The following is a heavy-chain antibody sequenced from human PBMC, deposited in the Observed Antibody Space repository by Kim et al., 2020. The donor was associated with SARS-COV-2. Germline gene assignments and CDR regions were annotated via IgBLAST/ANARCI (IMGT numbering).Heavy chain of an antibody. V-gene: IGHV4-34*01. CDR3: ARARWLRFPTFDY. D-gene: IGHD5-12*01. Sequence: SETLSLTCAVYGGSFSGYYWSWIRQPPGKGLEWIGEINHSGSTNYNPSLKSRVTISVDTSKNQFSLKLSSVTAADTAVYYCARARWLRFPTFDYWGQGTLVTVSS. J-gene: IGHJ4*02. CDR1: GGSFSGYY. CDR2: INHSGST.